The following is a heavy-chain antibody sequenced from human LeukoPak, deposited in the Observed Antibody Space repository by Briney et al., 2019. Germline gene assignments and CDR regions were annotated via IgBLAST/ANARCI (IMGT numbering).Heavy chain of an antibody. Sequence: SVKVSCKASGGTFSSYAISWVRQAPGQGLEWLGGIIPIFGTANYAQKFQGRVTITADESTSTAYMELSSLRSEDTAAYYCANGVWFGELFVHFDYWGRGTMVTVSS. V-gene: IGHV1-69*13. D-gene: IGHD3-10*01. CDR1: GGTFSSYA. CDR2: IIPIFGTA. CDR3: ANGVWFGELFVHFDY. J-gene: IGHJ4*02.